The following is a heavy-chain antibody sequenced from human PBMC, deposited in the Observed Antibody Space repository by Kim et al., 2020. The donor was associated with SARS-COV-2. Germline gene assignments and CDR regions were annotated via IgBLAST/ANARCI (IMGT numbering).Heavy chain of an antibody. D-gene: IGHD5-18*01. Sequence: YAVPVRGHFTNSRDNAKNSLYRQMNILRAEDTAVYYCARVNTAMSDVFDYWGQGTLVPVSS. J-gene: IGHJ4*02. CDR3: ARVNTAMSDVFDY. V-gene: IGHV3-11*05.